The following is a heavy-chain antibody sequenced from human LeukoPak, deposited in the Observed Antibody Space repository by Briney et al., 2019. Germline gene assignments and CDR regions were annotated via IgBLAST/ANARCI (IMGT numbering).Heavy chain of an antibody. CDR1: GYTFTSHY. CDR2: INPSGGNT. CDR3: ARSEWWDDAFDI. J-gene: IGHJ3*02. Sequence: ASVKVSCKASGYTFTSHYMHWVRQAPGRGLEWMGVINPSGGNTNYAQNFQGRVTMTMDTSTSPVYMELSSLNSEDTAVYFCARSEWWDDAFDIWGQGTMVTVSS. V-gene: IGHV1-46*01. D-gene: IGHD2-8*01.